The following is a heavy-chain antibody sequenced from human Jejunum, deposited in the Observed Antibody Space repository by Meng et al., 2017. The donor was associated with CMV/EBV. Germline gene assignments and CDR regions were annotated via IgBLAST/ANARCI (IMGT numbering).Heavy chain of an antibody. D-gene: IGHD3-16*01. Sequence: KAAGYTFNIDGSSWVRQAPGQGLEYMGWIGSYSGNTEYAQKFQGRLTVTTDTSTNTAYMELRNLRSDDTAMYYCAREANGGLAGFDYWGQGTLVTVSS. CDR3: AREANGGLAGFDY. CDR1: GYTFNIDG. CDR2: IGSYSGNT. J-gene: IGHJ4*02. V-gene: IGHV1-18*01.